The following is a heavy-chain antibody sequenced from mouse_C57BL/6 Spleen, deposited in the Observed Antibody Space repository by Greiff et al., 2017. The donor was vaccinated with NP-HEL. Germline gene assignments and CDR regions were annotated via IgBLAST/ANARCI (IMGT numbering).Heavy chain of an antibody. CDR3: ARCDSTVVEDWFAY. D-gene: IGHD1-1*01. J-gene: IGHJ3*01. CDR1: GYTFTSYW. Sequence: QVQLQQPGAELVRPGSSVKLSCKASGYTFTSYWMHWVKQRPIQGLEWIGNIDPSDSETHYNQKFKDKATLTVDKSSSTAYMQLSSLTSEDSAVYYCARCDSTVVEDWFAYWGQGTLVTVSA. CDR2: IDPSDSET. V-gene: IGHV1-52*01.